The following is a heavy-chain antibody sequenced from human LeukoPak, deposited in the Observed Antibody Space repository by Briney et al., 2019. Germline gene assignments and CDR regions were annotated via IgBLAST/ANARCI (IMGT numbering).Heavy chain of an antibody. V-gene: IGHV3-48*03. J-gene: IGHJ5*02. CDR1: GFTCSSYE. CDR2: ISSGGSTI. CDR3: ARGAGYSSGWYPGWFDP. Sequence: PGGSLRLSCAASGFTCSSYEMNWVRQAPGKGLEWVSYISSGGSTIYYADSVKGRFTISRDNAKNSLYLQMNSLRAEDTAVYYCARGAGYSSGWYPGWFDPWGQGTLVTVSS. D-gene: IGHD6-19*01.